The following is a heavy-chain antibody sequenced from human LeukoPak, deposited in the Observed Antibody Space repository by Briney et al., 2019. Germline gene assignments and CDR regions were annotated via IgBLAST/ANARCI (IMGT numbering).Heavy chain of an antibody. CDR2: ISSSSSYI. D-gene: IGHD5-18*01. CDR3: ARDKYSYGPLDYGDY. V-gene: IGHV3-21*01. J-gene: IGHJ4*02. Sequence: PGGSLRPSCAASGFTFSSYSMNWVRQAPGKGLEWVSSISSSSSYIYYADSGKGRFTISRDNAKNSLYLQMNSLRAEDTAVYYCARDKYSYGPLDYGDYWGQGTLVTVSS. CDR1: GFTFSSYS.